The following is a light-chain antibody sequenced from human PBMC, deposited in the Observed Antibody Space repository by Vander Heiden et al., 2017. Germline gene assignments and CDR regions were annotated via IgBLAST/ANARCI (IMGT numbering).Light chain of an antibody. CDR2: AAS. J-gene: IGKJ3*01. V-gene: IGKV1-8*01. CDR1: QGISSY. Sequence: AIRMTPSPSSLSASTGARVTLTCRARQGISSYLAWYQQKPGKAPKLLIDAASTLQSGVPSRFSGSGSGTDFTLTISCLQSEDFATYYCQQYYSYPRTFGPGTKVDIK. CDR3: QQYYSYPRT.